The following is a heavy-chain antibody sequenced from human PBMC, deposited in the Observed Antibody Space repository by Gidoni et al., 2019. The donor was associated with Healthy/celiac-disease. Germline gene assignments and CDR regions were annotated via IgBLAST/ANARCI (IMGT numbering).Heavy chain of an antibody. CDR2: IHHSGST. D-gene: IGHD3-3*01. V-gene: IGHV4-34*01. CDR1: GGSFSGYY. Sequence: QVQLQQWGAGLLKPSETLSLTCAVYGGSFSGYYWSWIRQPPGKGLEWIGEIHHSGSTNYNPSLKSRVTISVDTSKNQFSLKLSSVTAADTAVYYCARGIYDFWSGYFPFDYWGQGTLVTVSS. CDR3: ARGIYDFWSGYFPFDY. J-gene: IGHJ4*02.